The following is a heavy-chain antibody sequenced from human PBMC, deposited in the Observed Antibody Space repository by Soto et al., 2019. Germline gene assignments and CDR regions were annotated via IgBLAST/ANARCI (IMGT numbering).Heavy chain of an antibody. J-gene: IGHJ3*02. CDR2: IDYSGST. D-gene: IGHD2-15*01. CDR3: ARRYCSGSSCYRAFDI. CDR1: GGSISSSSYY. Sequence: QLQLQESGPGLVKPSETLSLTCTVSGGSISSSSYYWGWIRQPPGKGLEWIGSIDYSGSTHYNPSLKSRVTISVDTSKNQLSLKLSSVTAADTAVYYCARRYCSGSSCYRAFDIWGQGTMVTVSS. V-gene: IGHV4-39*01.